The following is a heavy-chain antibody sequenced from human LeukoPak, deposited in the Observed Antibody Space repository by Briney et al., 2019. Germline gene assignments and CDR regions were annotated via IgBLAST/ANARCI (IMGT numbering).Heavy chain of an antibody. CDR2: INHSGGT. D-gene: IGHD4-23*01. V-gene: IGHV4-34*01. CDR1: GGSFSGYY. CDR3: ASYGGRIYWYFDL. Sequence: PSDTLSLTCALFGGSFSGYYWTWIRQPPGKGLEWIGEINHSGGTNYNPTLKSRVTISIDTSKNQFSLKLSSVTAADTALYYCASYGGRIYWYFDLWGRGTLVTVSS. J-gene: IGHJ2*01.